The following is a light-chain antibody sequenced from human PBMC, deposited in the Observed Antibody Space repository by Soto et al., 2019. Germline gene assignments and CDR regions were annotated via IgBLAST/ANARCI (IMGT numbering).Light chain of an antibody. CDR2: GAY. CDR1: QSVSSN. Sequence: MTQSPDTLYVSPGARATLSCRASQSVSSNYLAWYQQKTGQAPRLLIYGAYSRATGIPDRFSCSWSGTDFTLTISSLQSEEVAVYYCQQYNKWPRTFGQVTKLDI. V-gene: IGKV3D-15*01. CDR3: QQYNKWPRT. J-gene: IGKJ1*01.